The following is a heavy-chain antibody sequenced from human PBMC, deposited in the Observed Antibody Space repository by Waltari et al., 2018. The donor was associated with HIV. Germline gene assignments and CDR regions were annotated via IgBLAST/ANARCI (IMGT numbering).Heavy chain of an antibody. Sequence: QVQLVESGGGLVKPGGSRGLPCAASGSRFCDYYLSWIRQPPGKGLEWVSSINIGGSRIYYADSVEGRFTISRDNAKNSLYLHMDNLRGEDTAVYFCARPRYSGYDYPTYFDFWGQGSLVTVSS. CDR1: GSRFCDYY. CDR2: INIGGSRI. J-gene: IGHJ4*02. D-gene: IGHD5-12*01. CDR3: ARPRYSGYDYPTYFDF. V-gene: IGHV3-11*01.